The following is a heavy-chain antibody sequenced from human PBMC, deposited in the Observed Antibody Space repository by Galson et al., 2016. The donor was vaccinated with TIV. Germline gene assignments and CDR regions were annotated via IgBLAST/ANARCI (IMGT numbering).Heavy chain of an antibody. Sequence: QVQLQESGPGLVKPSETLSLTCTVSGGSIDSYYWSWIRQPPGKGLQWIGYIYYSGSTDYNPSLKSRVTISMDRSKTHFSLQLSSVTAADTARYYCVRDRVEMVTTEFFYYYMDVWG. CDR2: IYYSGST. CDR1: GGSIDSYY. CDR3: VRDRVEMVTTEFFYYYMDV. J-gene: IGHJ6*03. D-gene: IGHD5-24*01. V-gene: IGHV4-59*01.